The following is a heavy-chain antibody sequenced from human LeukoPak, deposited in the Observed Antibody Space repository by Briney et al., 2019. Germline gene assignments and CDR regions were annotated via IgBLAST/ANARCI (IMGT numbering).Heavy chain of an antibody. J-gene: IGHJ4*02. CDR1: GGSISTSSYY. CDR3: ARGRSWSSYYFDY. Sequence: SETLSLTCIVSGGSISTSSYYWGWIRQPPGKGLEWIGSMFYSGSTYYNPSLKSRVTISVDTSKNQFSLKLTSVTAADTAVYYCARGRSWSSYYFDYWGQGTLVTVSS. CDR2: MFYSGST. D-gene: IGHD6-13*01. V-gene: IGHV4-39*01.